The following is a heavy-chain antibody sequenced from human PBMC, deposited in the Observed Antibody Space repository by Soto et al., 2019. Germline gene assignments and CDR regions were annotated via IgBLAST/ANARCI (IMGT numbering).Heavy chain of an antibody. D-gene: IGHD3-10*01. CDR2: IYNNVNT. J-gene: IGHJ4*02. CDR3: ARETSQCLLGL. CDR1: GGSISSYY. V-gene: IGHV4-59*01. Sequence: QVQLQESGPGLVKPSETLSLTCTVSGGSISSYYWTWIRQPPGKGLGWIGYIYNNVNTNYPRSLQSRVTISAGTSKKQVYLNLTSVTAADTAVYYCARETSQCLLGLWGQGTLVTVSS.